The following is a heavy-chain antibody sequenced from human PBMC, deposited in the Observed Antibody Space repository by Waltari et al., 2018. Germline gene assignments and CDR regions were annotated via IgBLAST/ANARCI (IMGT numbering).Heavy chain of an antibody. D-gene: IGHD1-26*01. J-gene: IGHJ4*02. CDR1: GFTFSSHS. V-gene: IGHV3-21*01. CDR3: ARGVAVGATRDFDY. CDR2: ISSSSSYI. Sequence: EVQLVESGGGLVKPGGSLSLSCAASGFTFSSHSMNWVRQAPGKGQEWVSSISSSSSYIYYADSVKGRFTISRDNAKNSLYLQMNSLRAEDTAVYYCARGVAVGATRDFDYWGQGTLVTVSS.